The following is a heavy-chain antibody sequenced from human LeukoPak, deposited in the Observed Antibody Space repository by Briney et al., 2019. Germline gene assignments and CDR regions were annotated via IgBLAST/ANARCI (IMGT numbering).Heavy chain of an antibody. CDR2: IKQDGSEK. CDR1: GFTFSSYW. D-gene: IGHD5-24*01. V-gene: IGHV3-7*01. J-gene: IGHJ1*01. CDR3: ASSTWLPRPFQH. Sequence: PGGSLRLSCAASGFTFSSYWMSWVRQAPGKGLEWVANIKQDGSEKYYVDSVKGRFTISRDDAKNSLYLQMNSLRAEDTAVYYCASSTWLPRPFQHWGQGTLVTVSS.